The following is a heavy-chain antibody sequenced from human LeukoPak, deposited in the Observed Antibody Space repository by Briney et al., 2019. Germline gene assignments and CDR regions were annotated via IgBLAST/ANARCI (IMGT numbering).Heavy chain of an antibody. CDR3: ARQVRIYWRGYYYGMDV. D-gene: IGHD2-15*01. CDR2: INHSGST. V-gene: IGHV4-34*01. Sequence: SETLSLTCAVYGGSFSGYHWSWIRQPPGKGLEWIGEINHSGSTNYNPSLKSRVTISVDTSKNQFSLKLSSVTAADTAVYYCARQVRIYWRGYYYGMDVWGQGTTVTVSS. CDR1: GGSFSGYH. J-gene: IGHJ6*02.